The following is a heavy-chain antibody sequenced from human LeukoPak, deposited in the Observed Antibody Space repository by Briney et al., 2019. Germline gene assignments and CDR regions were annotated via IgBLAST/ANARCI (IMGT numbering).Heavy chain of an antibody. Sequence: GGSLRLSCAVSGFTFSRYEMNWVRQAPGKGLEWVSYISSSGSTIYYADSVKGRFTISRDNAKNSLYLQMNSLRAEDTAVYYCARETTPLDAFDIWGQGTMVTVSS. CDR2: ISSSGSTI. J-gene: IGHJ3*02. V-gene: IGHV3-48*03. CDR3: ARETTPLDAFDI. CDR1: GFTFSRYE. D-gene: IGHD1-14*01.